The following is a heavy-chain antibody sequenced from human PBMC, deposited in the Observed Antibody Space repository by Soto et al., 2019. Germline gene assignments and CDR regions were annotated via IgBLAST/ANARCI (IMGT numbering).Heavy chain of an antibody. D-gene: IGHD5-12*01. CDR3: AMSPRGEMATD. CDR2: INTYNGNT. CDR1: GYTFINYA. V-gene: IGHV1-18*01. J-gene: IGHJ4*02. Sequence: QVQLVQSGPEVKKPGASVKVSCKASGYTFINYAITWGRQAPGQGLEWMGWINTYNGNTNYAENLQGRATMTTDTSTNTAYMEVRSLRSDDTAVYYCAMSPRGEMATDWGQGTLVTVSS.